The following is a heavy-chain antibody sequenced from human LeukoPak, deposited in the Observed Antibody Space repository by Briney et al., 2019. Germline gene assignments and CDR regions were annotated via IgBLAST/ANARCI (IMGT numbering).Heavy chain of an antibody. D-gene: IGHD6-19*01. V-gene: IGHV3-48*02. CDR2: ISSSSTI. Sequence: PGGSLRLSCAASGFTFSSYSMNWVRQAPGKGLEWVSYISSSSTIYYANSVKGRFTMSRDNAKNSLYLQMNSLRDEDTAVYYCARTGDSTGYYVWLDPWGQGTLVTVSS. CDR1: GFTFSSYS. J-gene: IGHJ5*02. CDR3: ARTGDSTGYYVWLDP.